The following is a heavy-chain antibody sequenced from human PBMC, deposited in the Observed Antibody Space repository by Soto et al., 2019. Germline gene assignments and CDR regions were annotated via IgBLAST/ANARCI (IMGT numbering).Heavy chain of an antibody. CDR3: AKEAVAGTGHYYSYGMDV. J-gene: IGHJ6*02. Sequence: PGWSLRLSCAASGFTFSSYGMHLVRQAPGKGLEWVAFISYDGSNKYYADSVKGRFTISRDNSKNAPYLQMNSLRAEDTAVYYCAKEAVAGTGHYYSYGMDVWGEGTTVTVS. D-gene: IGHD6-19*01. CDR2: ISYDGSNK. CDR1: GFTFSSYG. V-gene: IGHV3-30*18.